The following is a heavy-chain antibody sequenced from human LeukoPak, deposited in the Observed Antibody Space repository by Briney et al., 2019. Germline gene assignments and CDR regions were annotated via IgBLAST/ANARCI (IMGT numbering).Heavy chain of an antibody. D-gene: IGHD5-18*01. CDR3: AKDADTATIIYWYFDL. V-gene: IGHV3-30*18. CDR1: GFTPSRFG. Sequence: GRSLRLSCTASGFTPSRFGMHWVRPAPGKGLEWVAVISDDGGNRYYADSVKGRFTISRDNSKNTLYLQMNSLRAEDTAVYYCAKDADTATIIYWYFDLWGRGTLVTVSS. CDR2: ISDDGGNR. J-gene: IGHJ2*01.